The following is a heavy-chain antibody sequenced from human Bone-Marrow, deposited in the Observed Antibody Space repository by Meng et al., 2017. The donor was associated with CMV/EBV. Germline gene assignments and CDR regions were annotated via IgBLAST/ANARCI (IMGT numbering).Heavy chain of an antibody. D-gene: IGHD1-26*01. V-gene: IGHV3-74*01. CDR2: INSDGSST. Sequence: GESLKISCAASGFTFDDYAMHWVRQAPGKGLVWVSRINSDGSSTSYADSVKGRFTISRDNAKNTLYLQMNSLRAEDTAVYYCARDRSGSFLPDVYYYYGMDVWGQGTLVTVSS. J-gene: IGHJ6*02. CDR1: GFTFDDYA. CDR3: ARDRSGSFLPDVYYYYGMDV.